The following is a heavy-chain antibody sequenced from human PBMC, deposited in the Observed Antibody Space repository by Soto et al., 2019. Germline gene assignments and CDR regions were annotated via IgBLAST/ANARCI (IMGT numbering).Heavy chain of an antibody. CDR3: AREVDTAISSPYYFDY. V-gene: IGHV3-33*01. D-gene: IGHD5-18*01. CDR2: IWHDGSNK. J-gene: IGHJ4*02. Sequence: PWGSLRLSCAASGFTFSSYGMHWVRQPPGKGLEWVAVIWHDGSNKYYADSVKRRFTNSRDNSKNTLYLQMHSLRAEDTAVYYGAREVDTAISSPYYFDYWGQGTLVTVSS. CDR1: GFTFSSYG.